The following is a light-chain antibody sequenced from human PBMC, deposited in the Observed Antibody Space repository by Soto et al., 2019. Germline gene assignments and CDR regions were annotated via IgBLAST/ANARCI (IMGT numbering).Light chain of an antibody. J-gene: IGKJ4*01. CDR3: QQRSNWPST. V-gene: IGKV3-11*02. CDR2: GAS. Sequence: EIVLTQSPGTLSLSPGERATLSCRASQSVSSSYLAWYQQKPGQAPRLLIYGASSRATGIPARFSGSGSGRDFTLTISSLEPEDFAVYYCQQRSNWPSTFGGGTKVEIK. CDR1: QSVSSSY.